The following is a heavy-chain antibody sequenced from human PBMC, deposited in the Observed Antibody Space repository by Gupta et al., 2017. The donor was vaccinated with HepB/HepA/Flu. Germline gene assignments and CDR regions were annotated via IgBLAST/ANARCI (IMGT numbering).Heavy chain of an antibody. CDR1: GFSFSSYA. CDR2: ISGSGGST. V-gene: IGHV3-23*01. CDR3: AKIASYGFGARTDYLDY. J-gene: IGHJ4*02. Sequence: EVQLLESGGGLVQPGGSLRLSCAGSGFSFSSYAMIWVRQAPGKGLEWVSGISGSGGSTNPEDYGRGRFTISRENSKNTLYLQRNSLRVDETAVDYCAKIASYGFGARTDYLDYWGQGTLVTVSS. D-gene: IGHD3-10*01.